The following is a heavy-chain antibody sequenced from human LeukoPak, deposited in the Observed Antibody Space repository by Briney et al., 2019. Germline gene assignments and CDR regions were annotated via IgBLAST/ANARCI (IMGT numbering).Heavy chain of an antibody. D-gene: IGHD5-24*01. CDR2: TYYSGST. CDR3: ARHDGMAKT. CDR1: GGSIRSYY. V-gene: IGHV4-59*08. Sequence: PSETLSLTCTVSGGSIRSYYWSWIRQPPGKGLEWIGHTYYSGSTNYNPSLKSRVTISVDTSKNQFSLKLNSVTAADTAVYYCARHDGMAKTWGQGTLVTVSS. J-gene: IGHJ5*02.